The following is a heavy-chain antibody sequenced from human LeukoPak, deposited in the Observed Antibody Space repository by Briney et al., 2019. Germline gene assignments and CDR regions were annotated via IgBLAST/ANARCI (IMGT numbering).Heavy chain of an antibody. CDR1: GFTFNIYN. V-gene: IGHV3-21*01. CDR2: ITSSSTYT. J-gene: IGHJ4*02. CDR3: ARIVPGLGSRWDYFEY. Sequence: GGSLRLSCAASGFTFNIYNMNWVRQAPGKALEWVSSITSSSTYTYYADSVKGRYTISRDNAKNSLYLQINSLRAEDTAVYYCARIVPGLGSRWDYFEYWGQGTLVTVSS. D-gene: IGHD6-13*01.